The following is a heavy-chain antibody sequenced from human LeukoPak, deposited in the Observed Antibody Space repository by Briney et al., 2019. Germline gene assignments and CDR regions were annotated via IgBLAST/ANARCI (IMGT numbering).Heavy chain of an antibody. CDR2: IKSKTDGGTT. J-gene: IGHJ4*02. CDR1: GFTFSNAW. Sequence: GGSLRLSCAASGFTFSNAWMNWVRQAPGKGLEWVGRIKSKTDGGTTDYAAPVKGRFTISRDDSKNTLYLQMNSLKTQDAAVYYCTTEEWFGELLVDYWGQGTLVTVSS. D-gene: IGHD3-10*01. V-gene: IGHV3-15*07. CDR3: TTEEWFGELLVDY.